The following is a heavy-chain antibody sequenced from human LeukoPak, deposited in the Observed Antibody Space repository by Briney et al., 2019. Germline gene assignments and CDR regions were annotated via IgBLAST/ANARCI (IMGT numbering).Heavy chain of an antibody. CDR2: IRSKAYGGTT. CDR3: TSGGGLTPDDFWSGYLHAFDI. D-gene: IGHD3-3*01. J-gene: IGHJ3*02. CDR1: DSAFSRLW. V-gene: IGHV3-49*04. Sequence: PGGSLTLSCQVSDSAFSRLWMNWVRQAPGKGLEWVGFIRSKAYGGTTEYAASVKGRFTISRDDSKSIAYLQMNSLKTEDTAVYYCTSGGGLTPDDFWSGYLHAFDIWGQGTMVTVSS.